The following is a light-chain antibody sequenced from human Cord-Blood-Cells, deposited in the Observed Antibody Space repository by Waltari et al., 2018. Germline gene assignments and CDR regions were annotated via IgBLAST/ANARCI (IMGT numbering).Light chain of an antibody. Sequence: QSALTQPASVSGSPGQSITISCTGTSSDVGGYNYVSWYQQHPGKAPKPMIYDVSKRPSGVSNRFSGYKPGNTASLTISGLQAEDEADYYCSSYTSSSTWVFGGGTKLTVL. CDR3: SSYTSSSTWV. CDR2: DVS. CDR1: SSDVGGYNY. J-gene: IGLJ3*02. V-gene: IGLV2-14*01.